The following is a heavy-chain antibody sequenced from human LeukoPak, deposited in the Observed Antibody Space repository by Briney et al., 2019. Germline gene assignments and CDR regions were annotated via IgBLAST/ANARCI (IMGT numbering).Heavy chain of an antibody. CDR3: ASQNDYVWGSSPLD. J-gene: IGHJ4*02. Sequence: ASVKVSCKASGGTFISYAISWLRQAPGQGLEWMGGIIPIFGTANYAQKFQGRVTITADKSTSTAYMELSSLRSEDTAVYYCASQNDYVWGSSPLDWGQGTLVTVSS. CDR1: GGTFISYA. V-gene: IGHV1-69*06. D-gene: IGHD3-16*01. CDR2: IIPIFGTA.